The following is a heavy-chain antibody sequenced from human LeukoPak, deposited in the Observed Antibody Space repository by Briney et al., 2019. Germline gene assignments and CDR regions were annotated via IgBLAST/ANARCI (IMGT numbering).Heavy chain of an antibody. CDR1: GGSIISYY. CDR3: ARDQYYYGSGSYGLDY. V-gene: IGHV4-4*07. CDR2: IYTSGST. Sequence: SETLSLTCTVSGGSIISYYWSWIRQPAGKGLEWIGRIYTSGSTNYNPSLKSRVTMSVDTSKNQFSLKLSSVTAADTAVYYRARDQYYYGSGSYGLDYWGQGTLVTVSS. J-gene: IGHJ4*02. D-gene: IGHD3-10*01.